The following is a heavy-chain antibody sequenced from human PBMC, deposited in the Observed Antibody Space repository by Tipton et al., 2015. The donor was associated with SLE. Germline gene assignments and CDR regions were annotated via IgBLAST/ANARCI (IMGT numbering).Heavy chain of an antibody. V-gene: IGHV4-34*01. Sequence: TLSLTCAVYGGSFSGYYWSWIRQPPGKGLEWIGSIYHSGSTYYNPSLKSRVTISVDTSKNQFSLKLSSVTAADTAVYYCARGGSSGLGRADYWGQGTLVTVSS. CDR1: GGSFSGYY. D-gene: IGHD6-19*01. J-gene: IGHJ4*02. CDR3: ARGGSSGLGRADY. CDR2: IYHSGST.